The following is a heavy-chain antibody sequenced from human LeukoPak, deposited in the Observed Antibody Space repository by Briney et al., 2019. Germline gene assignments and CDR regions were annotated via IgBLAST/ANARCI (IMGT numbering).Heavy chain of an antibody. D-gene: IGHD3-22*01. CDR2: IEQDGSEK. J-gene: IGHJ4*02. V-gene: IGHV3-7*04. CDR3: ARAYYYDRSGY. CDR1: GFTFSNYL. Sequence: PGGSLRLSCAASGFTFSNYLMGWVRQAPGKGLEWVANIEQDGSEKYYVDSVKGRFTISRDNAKNALSLQMNSLRVEDTAVYYCARAYYYDRSGYWGQGTLVTVSS.